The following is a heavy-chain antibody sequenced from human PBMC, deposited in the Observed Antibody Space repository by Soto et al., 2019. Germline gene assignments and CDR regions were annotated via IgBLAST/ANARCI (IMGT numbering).Heavy chain of an antibody. D-gene: IGHD2-15*01. CDR2: ISGSGGST. V-gene: IGHV3-23*01. CDR1: GFTFSSYA. J-gene: IGHJ6*02. CDR3: AKDIRSFLGYCSGGSCFSYYYGMYF. Sequence: GGSLRLSCAASGFTFSSYAMSWVRQAPGKGLEWVSAISGSGGSTYYADSVKGRFTISRDNSKNTLYLQMNSLRAEDTAVYYCAKDIRSFLGYCSGGSCFSYYYGMYFWGQGSTVTVS.